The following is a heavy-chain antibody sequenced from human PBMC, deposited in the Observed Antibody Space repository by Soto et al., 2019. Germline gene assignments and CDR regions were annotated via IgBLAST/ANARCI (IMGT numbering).Heavy chain of an antibody. D-gene: IGHD4-17*01. CDR3: ARHRRGYGDYVGWYFDL. Sequence: PSETLSLTCTVSGGSISSSSYYWGWIRQPPGKGLEWIGSIYYSGSTYYNPSLKSRVTISVDTSKNQFSLKLSSVTAADTAVYYCARHRRGYGDYVGWYFDLWGRGTLVTVSS. CDR2: IYYSGST. CDR1: GGSISSSSYY. V-gene: IGHV4-39*01. J-gene: IGHJ2*01.